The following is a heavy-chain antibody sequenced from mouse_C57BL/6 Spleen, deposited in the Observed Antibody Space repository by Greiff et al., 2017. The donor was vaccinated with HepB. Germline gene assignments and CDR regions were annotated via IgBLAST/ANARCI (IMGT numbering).Heavy chain of an antibody. Sequence: VQLVESGPELVKPGASVKISCKASGYAFSSSWMNWVKQRPGKGLEWIGRIYPGDGDTNYNGKFKGKATLTADKSSSTAYMQLSSLTSEDSAVYFCARSPIYYDYDYYFDYWGQGTTLTVSS. CDR1: GYAFSSSW. V-gene: IGHV1-82*01. J-gene: IGHJ2*01. D-gene: IGHD2-4*01. CDR3: ARSPIYYDYDYYFDY. CDR2: IYPGDGDT.